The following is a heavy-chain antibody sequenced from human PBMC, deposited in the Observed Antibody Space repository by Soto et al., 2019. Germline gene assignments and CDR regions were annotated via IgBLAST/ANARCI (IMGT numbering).Heavy chain of an antibody. V-gene: IGHV1-18*01. Sequence: ASVKVSCKASGYTFTSYGISWVRQAPGQGLEWMGWISAYNGNTNYAQKLQGRVTMTTDTSTSTAYMELRSLRSDDTAVYYCARDLRLGVRQWLVSKHQPGINYYYGMDVWGQGTTVTVSS. CDR2: ISAYNGNT. J-gene: IGHJ6*02. D-gene: IGHD6-19*01. CDR3: ARDLRLGVRQWLVSKHQPGINYYYGMDV. CDR1: GYTFTSYG.